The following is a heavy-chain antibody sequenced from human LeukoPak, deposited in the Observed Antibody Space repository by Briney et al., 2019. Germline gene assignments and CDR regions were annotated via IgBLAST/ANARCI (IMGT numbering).Heavy chain of an antibody. V-gene: IGHV4-39*07. CDR3: AGDLRFSSYYFDY. CDR1: GGSISSSSYY. CDR2: IYYSGST. D-gene: IGHD5-12*01. Sequence: PSETLSLTCTVSGGSISSSSYYWGWIRQPPGKGLEWIGYIYYSGSTHYNPSLKSRVTISVDTSKNQFSLKLSSVTAADTAVYYCAGDLRFSSYYFDYWGQGTLVTVSS. J-gene: IGHJ4*02.